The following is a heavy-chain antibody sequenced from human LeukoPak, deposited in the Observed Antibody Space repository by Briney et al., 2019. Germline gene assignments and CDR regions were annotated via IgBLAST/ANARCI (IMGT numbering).Heavy chain of an antibody. CDR2: ISAYNGNT. V-gene: IGHV1-18*01. Sequence: ASVKVSCKASGYSFSSYVINWVRQAPGQGLEWMGWISAYNGNTNYAQKLQGRVTMTTDTSTSTAYMELRSLRSDDAAVYYCAREGDWEDYYDSSGYPTQIDYWGQGTLVTVSS. D-gene: IGHD3-22*01. CDR3: AREGDWEDYYDSSGYPTQIDY. CDR1: GYSFSSYV. J-gene: IGHJ4*02.